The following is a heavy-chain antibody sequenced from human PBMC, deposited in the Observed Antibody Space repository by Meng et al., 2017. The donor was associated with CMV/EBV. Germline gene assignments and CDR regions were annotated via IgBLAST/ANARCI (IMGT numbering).Heavy chain of an antibody. CDR2: ISNSGKTN. Sequence: VSGLTCRDYYMSWIRQSPERGLEWISYISNSGKTNYYADSVKGRFTISRDNVKNSLYLQMNSLRAEDTATYYCAGQITVAGRGVDYWGQGALVTVSS. V-gene: IGHV3-11*01. CDR3: AGQITVAGRGVDY. CDR1: GLTCRDYY. J-gene: IGHJ4*02. D-gene: IGHD6-19*01.